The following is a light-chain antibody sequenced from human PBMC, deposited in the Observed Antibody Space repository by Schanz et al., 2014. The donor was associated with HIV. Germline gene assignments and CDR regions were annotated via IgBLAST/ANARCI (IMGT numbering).Light chain of an antibody. J-gene: IGLJ1*01. CDR1: SSDVGGHDR. V-gene: IGLV2-8*01. Sequence: QSALTQPPSASGSPGQSVTISCTGTSSDVGGHDRVSWYQQYPGKAPKLLIYEVDKRPSGVPDRFSGSKSGNTASLTVSGLQAEDEADYYCSSYAGSNFYVFGTGTKLTVL. CDR2: EVD. CDR3: SSYAGSNFYV.